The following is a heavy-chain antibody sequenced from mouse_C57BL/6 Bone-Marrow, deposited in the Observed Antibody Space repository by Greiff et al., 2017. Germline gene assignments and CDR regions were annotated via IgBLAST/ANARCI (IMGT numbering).Heavy chain of an antibody. CDR1: GFTFSSYA. Sequence: EVMLVESGGGLVKPGGSLKLSCAASGFTFSSYAMSWVRQTPEKRLEWVATISDGGSYTYYPDNVKGRFTISRDNAKNNLYLQMSHLKSENTAMYYCAREKRATVVAPYWYFDVWGTGTTVTVSS. CDR3: AREKRATVVAPYWYFDV. V-gene: IGHV5-4*01. D-gene: IGHD1-1*01. CDR2: ISDGGSYT. J-gene: IGHJ1*03.